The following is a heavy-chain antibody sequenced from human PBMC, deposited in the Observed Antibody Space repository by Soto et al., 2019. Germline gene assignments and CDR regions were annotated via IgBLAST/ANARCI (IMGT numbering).Heavy chain of an antibody. CDR2: ISGGGGQT. V-gene: IGHV3-23*01. J-gene: IGHJ4*02. CDR3: ARPTYYYDSSGPPAY. CDR1: GFTFSNYA. D-gene: IGHD3-22*01. Sequence: PGGSLRLSCAASGFTFSNYAMSWVHQAPGKGPEWVSAISGGGGQTYYLESVKGRFTISRDNSKNTVSLLLNSLRAEDTAVYYCARPTYYYDSSGPPAYWGQGTLVTVSS.